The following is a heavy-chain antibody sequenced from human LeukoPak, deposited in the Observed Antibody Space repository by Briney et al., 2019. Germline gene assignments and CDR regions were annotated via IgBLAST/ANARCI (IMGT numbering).Heavy chain of an antibody. CDR2: VTGPGDTT. CDR3: AKGAEIDL. J-gene: IGHJ5*02. D-gene: IGHD3-16*01. Sequence: GGSLRLSCTASGFNYDDYAMSWVRQGPGKGLEWVSAVTGPGDTTYYADSVKGRFFMSREDSKTTVYLQMNSLRAEDTAIYYCAKGAEIDLWGQGTLVTVSS. CDR1: GFNYDDYA. V-gene: IGHV3-23*01.